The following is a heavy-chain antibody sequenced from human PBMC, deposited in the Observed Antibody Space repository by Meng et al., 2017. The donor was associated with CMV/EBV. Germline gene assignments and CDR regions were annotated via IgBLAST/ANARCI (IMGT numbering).Heavy chain of an antibody. CDR1: GFTFDNYA. J-gene: IGHJ4*02. D-gene: IGHD3-3*01. Sequence: SLKISCSASGFTFDNYAMHWVRQVPGKGLEWVAGINWSSSSTGYADSVSGRFTISRDNAKKSLYLQMNSLRVEDMALYFCAKDRGVFWSGYFDSWGQGTLVTVSS. V-gene: IGHV3-9*03. CDR3: AKDRGVFWSGYFDS. CDR2: INWSSSST.